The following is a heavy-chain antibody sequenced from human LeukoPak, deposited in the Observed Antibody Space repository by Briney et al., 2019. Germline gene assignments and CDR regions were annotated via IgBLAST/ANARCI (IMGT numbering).Heavy chain of an antibody. J-gene: IGHJ3*02. CDR3: ARRPYGIAARPGNAFDI. V-gene: IGHV4-34*01. CDR1: GGSFSGYY. Sequence: SETLSLTCAVYGGSFSGYYWSWIRQPPGKGLEWIGEINHSGSTNYNPSLKSRVTISVDTSKNQFSLKLSSVTAADTAVYYCARRPYGIAARPGNAFDIWGQGTMVTVSS. CDR2: INHSGST. D-gene: IGHD6-6*01.